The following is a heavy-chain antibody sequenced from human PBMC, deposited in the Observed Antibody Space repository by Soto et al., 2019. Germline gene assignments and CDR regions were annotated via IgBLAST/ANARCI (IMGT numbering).Heavy chain of an antibody. Sequence: EVQLVESGGGLVKPGGSLRLSCAASGFTFSYYSMNWVRQAPGKGLEWVSSISSSSSYISYADSVKGRFTISRDNAKNSLYLQMNSLRAEDTVVYYCARVVDYYDPYYYYGMDVWGQGTTVTVSS. CDR2: ISSSSSYI. D-gene: IGHD3-22*01. CDR3: ARVVDYYDPYYYYGMDV. CDR1: GFTFSYYS. V-gene: IGHV3-21*01. J-gene: IGHJ6*02.